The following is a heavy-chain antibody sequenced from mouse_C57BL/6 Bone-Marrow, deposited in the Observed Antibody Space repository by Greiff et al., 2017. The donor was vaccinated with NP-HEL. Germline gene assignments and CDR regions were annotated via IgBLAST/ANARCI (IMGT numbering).Heavy chain of an antibody. V-gene: IGHV1-15*01. Sequence: VQLQESGAELVRPGASVTLSCKASGYTFTDYEMHWVKQTPVHGLEWIGAIDPETGGTAYNQKFKGKAILTADKSSSTAYMELRSLTSEDSAVYYCIYYYGINWGQGTTLTVSS. D-gene: IGHD1-1*01. CDR1: GYTFTDYE. J-gene: IGHJ2*01. CDR3: IYYYGIN. CDR2: IDPETGGT.